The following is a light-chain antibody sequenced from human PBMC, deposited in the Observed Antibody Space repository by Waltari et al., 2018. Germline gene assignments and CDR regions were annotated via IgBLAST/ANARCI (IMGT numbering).Light chain of an antibody. CDR1: SSDVRSYNL. CDR3: CSYVRDITWV. Sequence: QSALTPPASVSGSPGQSITISSSGTSSDVRSYNLVSWYQHHPGKAPKLMIYEGTQRPSGVSDRFSGSKSGDTASLTSSGLQAEDEADYYCCSYVRDITWVFGGGTKLTVL. V-gene: IGLV2-23*01. CDR2: EGT. J-gene: IGLJ3*02.